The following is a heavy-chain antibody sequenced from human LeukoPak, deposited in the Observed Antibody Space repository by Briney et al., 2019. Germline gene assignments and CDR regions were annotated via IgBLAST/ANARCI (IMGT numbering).Heavy chain of an antibody. CDR1: GFTFSSYA. J-gene: IGHJ4*02. CDR3: ARRYCSSTNCYAFEY. Sequence: GGSLRLSCAASGFTFSSYAMHWVRQAPGKGLEWVAVISYDGSNKYYADSVKGRFTISRDNSKNTLYLQMNSLRAEDTAVYYCARRYCSSTNCYAFEYWGQGTLVTVSS. V-gene: IGHV3-30*04. D-gene: IGHD2-2*01. CDR2: ISYDGSNK.